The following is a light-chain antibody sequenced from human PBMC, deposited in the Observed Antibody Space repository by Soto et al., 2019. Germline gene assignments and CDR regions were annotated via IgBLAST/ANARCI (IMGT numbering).Light chain of an antibody. J-gene: IGLJ2*01. CDR2: ATS. V-gene: IGLV2-23*02. CDR3: CSYAGSITFT. CDR1: SSDVGGYNY. Sequence: QSALTQPASVSGSPGQSITISCTGTSSDVGGYNYVSWYQQHPGKAPRLIIYATSKRPSGVSNRYSGSKSGNTASLTISGLQAEDEANYYCCSYAGSITFTFGGGTKVTFL.